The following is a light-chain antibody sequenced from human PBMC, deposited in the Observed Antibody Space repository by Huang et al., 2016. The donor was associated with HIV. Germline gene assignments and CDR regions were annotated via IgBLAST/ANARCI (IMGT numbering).Light chain of an antibody. CDR2: GAS. CDR3: QQYNNWPRT. V-gene: IGKV3-15*01. CDR1: HSLSSN. J-gene: IGKJ1*01. Sequence: EIEMTPSPATLSVPPGERATLSCRASHSLSSNLAWYQQKPGQAPRLLIYGASTRATGVPPRFSGTGSGTDFTLTISSLQVEDSAVYSCQQYNNWPRTFGQGTKVEVK.